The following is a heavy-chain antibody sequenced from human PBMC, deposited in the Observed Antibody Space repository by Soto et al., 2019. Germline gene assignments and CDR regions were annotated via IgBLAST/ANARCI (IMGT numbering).Heavy chain of an antibody. CDR2: ISGSGGST. D-gene: IGHD3-16*02. Sequence: EVQLLESGGGLVQPGGSLRLSCAASGFTFSSYAMSWVRQAPGKGLEWVSAISGSGGSTYYADSVKGRFTISRDNSKNTLDLQMNSLRAEDAAVYYCAKVNDYVWGIYRSIFDYWGQGTLVTVSS. V-gene: IGHV3-23*01. J-gene: IGHJ4*02. CDR3: AKVNDYVWGIYRSIFDY. CDR1: GFTFSSYA.